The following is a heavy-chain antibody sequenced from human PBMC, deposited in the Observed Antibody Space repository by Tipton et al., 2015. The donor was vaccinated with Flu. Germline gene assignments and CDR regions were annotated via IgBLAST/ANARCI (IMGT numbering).Heavy chain of an antibody. Sequence: SLRLSCAASGFTFSSYEMNWVRQAPGKGLEWVSYISSSGSTIYYADSVKGRFTISRDNAKNSLYLQMNSLRAEDTAVYYCAMTITMVRGVMKPRVRDGMDVWGQGTPVPVSS. D-gene: IGHD3-10*01. CDR1: GFTFSSYE. J-gene: IGHJ6*02. CDR2: ISSSGSTI. V-gene: IGHV3-48*03. CDR3: AMTITMVRGVMKPRVRDGMDV.